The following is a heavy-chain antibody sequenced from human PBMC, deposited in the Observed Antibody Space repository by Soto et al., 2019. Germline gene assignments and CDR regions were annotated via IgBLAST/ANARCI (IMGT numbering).Heavy chain of an antibody. Sequence: ASVKVSCKVSGYTLTELSIHWVRQAPGEGLEWMGGFDLENGETIYAQRFQGRVTMTEESSADTAYMELSRLRSDDTAVYYCAREARGVVAATPWNWFDPWGQGTLVTVSS. CDR1: GYTLTELS. CDR2: FDLENGET. CDR3: AREARGVVAATPWNWFDP. D-gene: IGHD2-15*01. V-gene: IGHV1-24*01. J-gene: IGHJ5*02.